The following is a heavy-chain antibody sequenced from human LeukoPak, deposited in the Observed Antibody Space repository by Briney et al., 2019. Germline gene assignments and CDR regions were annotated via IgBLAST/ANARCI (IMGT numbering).Heavy chain of an antibody. V-gene: IGHV1-69*13. CDR3: AGGGYSTSTAYYYYYMDV. CDR2: IIPIFGTT. J-gene: IGHJ6*03. CDR1: GGTFSGYA. D-gene: IGHD5-12*01. Sequence: ASVKVSCKTSGGTFSGYAISWIRRAPGQGLEWMGGIIPIFGTTNYAQNFQDRVTITADESTSTAHMDLSSLRSEDTAIYYCAGGGYSTSTAYYYYYMDVWGKGTTVTVSS.